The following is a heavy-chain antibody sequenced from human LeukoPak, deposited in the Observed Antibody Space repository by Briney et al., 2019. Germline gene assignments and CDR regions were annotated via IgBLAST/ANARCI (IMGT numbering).Heavy chain of an antibody. D-gene: IGHD1-26*01. V-gene: IGHV3-64D*09. CDR1: GFTFSSFA. CDR3: VKDPSGNYFYFDY. J-gene: IGHJ4*02. Sequence: GSLRISCSASGFTFSSFAMFWVRQAPGKGLEYVSGISSDGGRTNYADSVKARFTISRDNSKVTLYLQMTSLRPEDTAIYYCVKDPSGNYFYFDYWGQGTLVTVSS. CDR2: ISSDGGRT.